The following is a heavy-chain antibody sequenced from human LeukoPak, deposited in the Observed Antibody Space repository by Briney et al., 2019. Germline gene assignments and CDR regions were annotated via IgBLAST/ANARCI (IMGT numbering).Heavy chain of an antibody. J-gene: IGHJ4*02. D-gene: IGHD3-22*01. CDR2: ILYDGSNE. CDR3: AKDGTGGYYYLDY. CDR1: GFTFSRHG. Sequence: GSLRLSCAAPGFTFSRHGMHWVRQAPGMGLEWVALILYDGSNEYYADSVQGRFTISRDSSRNTLYLQMNSLRAEDTAVYYCAKDGTGGYYYLDYWGQGTLVTVSS. V-gene: IGHV3-30*18.